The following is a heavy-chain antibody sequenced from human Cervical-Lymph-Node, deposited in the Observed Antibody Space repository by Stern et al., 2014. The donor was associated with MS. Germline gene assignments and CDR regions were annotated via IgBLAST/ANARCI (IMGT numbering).Heavy chain of an antibody. Sequence: VQLVQSGAEVRKPGESLKISCKSSGYSFTNYWIGWVRQMPGKGLEWMGIIYPGDSDTRYSPSLEGQVTISVDKSISTAYLHWSTLKASDAAMYYCARQGTTWSGGYNWFDPWGQGTLVTVSS. CDR2: IYPGDSDT. J-gene: IGHJ5*02. V-gene: IGHV5-51*01. CDR3: ARQGTTWSGGYNWFDP. D-gene: IGHD6-13*01. CDR1: GYSFTNYW.